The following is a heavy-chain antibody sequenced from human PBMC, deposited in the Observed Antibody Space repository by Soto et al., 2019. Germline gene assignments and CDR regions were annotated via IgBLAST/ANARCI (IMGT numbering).Heavy chain of an antibody. CDR3: VRDGDGSGTTDIQY. V-gene: IGHV6-1*01. CDR1: GDSVSSNSAA. D-gene: IGHD1-1*01. CDR2: TYYRSKWFS. J-gene: IGHJ4*02. Sequence: SQTLSLTCVISGDSVSSNSAAWNWIRQSPSRGLEWLGRTYYRSKWFSEYALSVKSRISISADTSKNQFSLQLNSVTLEDTAVYYCVRDGDGSGTTDIQYWGQGTLGTVST.